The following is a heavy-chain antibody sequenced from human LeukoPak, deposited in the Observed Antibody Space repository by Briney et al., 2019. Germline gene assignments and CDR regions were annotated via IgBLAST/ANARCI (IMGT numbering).Heavy chain of an antibody. CDR2: IYYSGST. CDR3: ARHVGAGSYFDY. V-gene: IGHV4-39*01. Sequence: SETLSLTCSVSGGSISSSTYYWGWVRQPPGKGLDWIGSIYYSGSTYYDPSLRSRVSLSVDTSKNQFSLKLSSVTAADTAVYYCARHVGAGSYFDYWGQGTLVTVSS. D-gene: IGHD1-26*01. CDR1: GGSISSSTYY. J-gene: IGHJ4*02.